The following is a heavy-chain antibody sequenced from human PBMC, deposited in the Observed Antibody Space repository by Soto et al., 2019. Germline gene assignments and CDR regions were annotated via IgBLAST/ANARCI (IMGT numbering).Heavy chain of an antibody. CDR3: ATSYGSGYRAFDS. J-gene: IGHJ4*02. CDR2: INPILSMS. Sequence: QVQLVQSGAEVKKPGSSVKVSCKASGDTFSFYTINWVRQAPGLGLEWVGRINPILSMSNYAQKFQGRVTKTADKSTNTAYMEMTSLRSEDTAMYFCATSYGSGYRAFDSWGQGALVTVSS. CDR1: GDTFSFYT. V-gene: IGHV1-69*02. D-gene: IGHD3-10*01.